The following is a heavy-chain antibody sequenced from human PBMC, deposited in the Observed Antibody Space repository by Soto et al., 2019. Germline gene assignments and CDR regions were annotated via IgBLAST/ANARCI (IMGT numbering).Heavy chain of an antibody. D-gene: IGHD1-26*01. CDR3: ARVATGSYNWFDP. Sequence: GRSLRLSCAASGFTFSSYCMHWVRQAPGKGLVWVSRINRDGSTTTYVDSVKGRFTISRDNAKNTLYLQMNSLRADDTAVYYCARVATGSYNWFDPWGQGTLVTGSS. V-gene: IGHV3-74*01. J-gene: IGHJ5*02. CDR1: GFTFSSYC. CDR2: INRDGSTT.